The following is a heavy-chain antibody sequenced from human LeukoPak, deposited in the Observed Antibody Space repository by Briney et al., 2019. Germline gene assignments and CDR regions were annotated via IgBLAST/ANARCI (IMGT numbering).Heavy chain of an antibody. Sequence: PSETLSLTCTVSGGSLSSFYWSWIRQPPGKGLEWIGYIYYSGSTNYNPSLESRVTISVDTSKNQFSLKLSSVTAADAAVYYCARTILEYYYDSNGRYYFDYWGQGTLVTVSS. V-gene: IGHV4-59*01. CDR3: ARTILEYYYDSNGRYYFDY. D-gene: IGHD3-22*01. J-gene: IGHJ4*02. CDR2: IYYSGST. CDR1: GGSLSSFY.